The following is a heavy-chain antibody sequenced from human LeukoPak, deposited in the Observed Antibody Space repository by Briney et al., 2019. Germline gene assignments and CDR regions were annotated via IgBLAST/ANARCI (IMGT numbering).Heavy chain of an antibody. CDR3: ARAYYDFWSGYPSTFDY. V-gene: IGHV4-34*01. D-gene: IGHD3-3*01. Sequence: SETLSLTCAVYGGSFSGYYWSWIRQPPGKGLEWIGEINHSGSTNYNPSLKSRVTISADTSKNQFSLKLSSVTAADTAVYYCARAYYDFWSGYPSTFDYWGQGTLVTVSS. CDR2: INHSGST. J-gene: IGHJ4*02. CDR1: GGSFSGYY.